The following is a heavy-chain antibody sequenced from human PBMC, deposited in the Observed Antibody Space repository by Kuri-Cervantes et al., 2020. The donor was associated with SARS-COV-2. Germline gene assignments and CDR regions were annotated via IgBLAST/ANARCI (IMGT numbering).Heavy chain of an antibody. CDR3: ARDWGPTDY. CDR1: GFTFNSYS. CDR2: ISSGSNGYI. D-gene: IGHD3-16*01. V-gene: IGHV3-21*01. J-gene: IGHJ4*02. Sequence: ETLSLTCAASGFTFNSYSMNWVRQAPGKGLEWVSSISSGSNGYIYYADSVKGRFTVSRDNAKDSLYLRMNSLRTEDTAVYYCARDWGPTDYWGQGTLVTVSS.